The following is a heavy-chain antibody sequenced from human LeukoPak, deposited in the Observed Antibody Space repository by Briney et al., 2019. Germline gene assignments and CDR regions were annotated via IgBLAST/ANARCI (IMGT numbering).Heavy chain of an antibody. Sequence: ASVKVSCKAPGYTFTSYGMSGLRQAPGQGLEWMGWISAYNGDTNYAQKLQGRVTMTTETSTSTAYMEVRSLRSDDTAVYYCARDSGDSSFDYWGQGTLVTVSS. CDR1: GYTFTSYG. D-gene: IGHD1-26*01. CDR3: ARDSGDSSFDY. J-gene: IGHJ4*02. V-gene: IGHV1-18*01. CDR2: ISAYNGDT.